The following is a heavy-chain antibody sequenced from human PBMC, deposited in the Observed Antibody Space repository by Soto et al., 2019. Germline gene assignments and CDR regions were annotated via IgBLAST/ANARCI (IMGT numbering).Heavy chain of an antibody. D-gene: IGHD5-18*01. CDR3: ARDLGYSYGFLLGY. V-gene: IGHV4-61*01. CDR2: IYYSGST. CDR1: GGSVSSGSYY. J-gene: IGHJ4*02. Sequence: QVQLQESGPGLVKPSETLSLTCTVSGGSVSSGSYYWSWIRQPPGKGLEWIGYIYYSGSTNYNPSLKSPVTISVDTAKNQFSLKLSSVTAADTAVYYCARDLGYSYGFLLGYWGQGTLVTVSS.